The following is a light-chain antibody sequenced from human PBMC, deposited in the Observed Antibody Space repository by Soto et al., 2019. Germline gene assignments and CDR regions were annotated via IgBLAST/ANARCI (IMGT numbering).Light chain of an antibody. J-gene: IGLJ2*01. Sequence: QSVLTQPPSASGTPGQRVTISCSGSSSNIGSNYVYWYQQLPGTAPKLLIYRNNQRPSGVPDRFSGSKSGTSASLAISGLRSEDEADYYCSSYTSSSVVFGGGTKVTVL. CDR1: SSNIGSNY. CDR2: RNN. V-gene: IGLV1-47*01. CDR3: SSYTSSSVV.